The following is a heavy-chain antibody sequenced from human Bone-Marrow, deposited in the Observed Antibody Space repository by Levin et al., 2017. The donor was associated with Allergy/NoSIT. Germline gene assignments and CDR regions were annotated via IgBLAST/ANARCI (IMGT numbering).Heavy chain of an antibody. V-gene: IGHV3-48*02. D-gene: IGHD5-24*01. Sequence: TGGSLRLSCAASGFTFSDYTMNWVRQAPGRGLEFISYISSSSTAIYYADSVKGRFTISRDKNSLYLQMNGLRDEDTAVYYCARNYMYAFDYWGQGILVTISS. CDR1: GFTFSDYT. J-gene: IGHJ4*02. CDR2: ISSSSTAI. CDR3: ARNYMYAFDY.